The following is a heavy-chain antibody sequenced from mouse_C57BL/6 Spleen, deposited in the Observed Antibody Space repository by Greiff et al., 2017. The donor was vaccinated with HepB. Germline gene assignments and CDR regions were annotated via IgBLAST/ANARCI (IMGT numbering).Heavy chain of an antibody. CDR3: ANYGSSYYAMDY. J-gene: IGHJ4*01. V-gene: IGHV1-53*01. CDR2: INPSNGGT. D-gene: IGHD1-1*01. CDR1: GYTFTSYW. Sequence: VQLQQPGPELVKPGASVKLSCKASGYTFTSYWMHWVKQRPGQGLEWIGNINPSNGGTNYNEKFKSKATLTVDKSSSTAYMQLSSLTSEDSAVYYCANYGSSYYAMDYWGQGTSVTVSS.